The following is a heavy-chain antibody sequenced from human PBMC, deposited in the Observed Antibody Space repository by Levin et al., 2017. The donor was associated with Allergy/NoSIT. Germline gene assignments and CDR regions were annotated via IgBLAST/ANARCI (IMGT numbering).Heavy chain of an antibody. D-gene: IGHD3-3*01. CDR2: IIPIFGTA. CDR3: ARVYDFWSGYLGYYYGMDG. CDR1: GGTFSSYA. J-gene: IGHJ6*02. Sequence: SVKVSCKASGGTFSSYAISWVRQAPGQGLEWMGGIIPIFGTANYAQKFQGRVTITADKSTSTAYMELSSLRSEDTAVYYCARVYDFWSGYLGYYYGMDGWGQGTTVTVSS. V-gene: IGHV1-69*06.